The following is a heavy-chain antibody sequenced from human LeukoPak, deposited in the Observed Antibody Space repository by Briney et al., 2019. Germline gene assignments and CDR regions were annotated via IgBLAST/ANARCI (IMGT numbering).Heavy chain of an antibody. J-gene: IGHJ4*02. V-gene: IGHV1-69*01. CDR1: GGTLSSYA. Sequence: SVKVSCKASGGTLSSYAISWVRQAPGQGLEWMGGIIPIFGTANYAQKFQGRVTITADESTSTAYMELSSLRSEDTAVYYCTRGSGGSYHSGIHYWGQGTLVTVSS. CDR3: TRGSGGSYHSGIHY. CDR2: IIPIFGTA. D-gene: IGHD1-26*01.